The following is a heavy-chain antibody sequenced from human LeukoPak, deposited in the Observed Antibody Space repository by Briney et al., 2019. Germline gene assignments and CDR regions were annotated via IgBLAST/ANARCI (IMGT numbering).Heavy chain of an antibody. Sequence: GGSLRLSCAASGFTFSSYAMSWVRQAPGKGLEWVSAVSPSGDGTYYADSVKGRFTISRDNSKNTLYLHINSLRAEDTAVYYCAKDRRGAMAVDYFDYWGQGTLVTVSS. V-gene: IGHV3-23*01. CDR1: GFTFSSYA. CDR2: VSPSGDGT. J-gene: IGHJ4*02. D-gene: IGHD6-19*01. CDR3: AKDRRGAMAVDYFDY.